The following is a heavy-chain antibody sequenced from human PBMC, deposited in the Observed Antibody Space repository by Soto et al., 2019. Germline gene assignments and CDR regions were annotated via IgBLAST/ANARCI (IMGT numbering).Heavy chain of an antibody. CDR2: MNPNTGNT. Sequence: QEQLVQSGAEVKKPGAPVKVSCKASGYTFTNYNINWVRQATGQGLEWMGWMNPNTGNTGYAEKFQGRVTMTRNSSINTGYMELRGLRSDDTAVYYCARESESDQSFYSHYMDVWGKGTTVTVSS. CDR3: ARESESDQSFYSHYMDV. D-gene: IGHD2-21*01. V-gene: IGHV1-8*01. CDR1: GYTFTNYN. J-gene: IGHJ6*03.